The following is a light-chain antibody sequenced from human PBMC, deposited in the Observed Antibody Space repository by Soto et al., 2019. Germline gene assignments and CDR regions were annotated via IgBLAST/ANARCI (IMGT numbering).Light chain of an antibody. Sequence: FQITHSPPTLSASVGDRVTITCRASQSIRHYLAWYQQMPGKAPKLLIYGASTLQSGVPSRFSGSGSGTEFTLTISSLQSDDFGTYFCQHHNSYSQAFGQGTKVDIK. J-gene: IGKJ1*01. V-gene: IGKV1-5*01. CDR2: GAS. CDR1: QSIRHY. CDR3: QHHNSYSQA.